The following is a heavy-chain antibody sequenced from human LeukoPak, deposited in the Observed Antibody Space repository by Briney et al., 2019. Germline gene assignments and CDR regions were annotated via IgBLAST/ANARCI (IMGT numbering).Heavy chain of an antibody. Sequence: PSETLSLTCTVSGGSISSYYWSWIRQPPGKGLEWIGYIYYSGSTNYNPSLKSRVTISVDTSKNQFSLKLSSVTAADTAVYYCARDREIAVAGTGFDYWGQGTLVTVSS. CDR1: GGSISSYY. V-gene: IGHV4-59*01. CDR2: IYYSGST. D-gene: IGHD6-19*01. CDR3: ARDREIAVAGTGFDY. J-gene: IGHJ4*02.